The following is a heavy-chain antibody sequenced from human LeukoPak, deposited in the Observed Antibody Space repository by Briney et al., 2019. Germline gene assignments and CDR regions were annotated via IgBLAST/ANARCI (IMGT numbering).Heavy chain of an antibody. D-gene: IGHD3-22*01. CDR3: AKDPYYDSSGCSDY. J-gene: IGHJ4*02. Sequence: GGSLRLSCAASGFTFSSYGMHWVRQAPGKGLEGGAVISYDRSNKYYADSVQGRFTISRDNSKNTLYLQMNSLRAEDTAVYYCAKDPYYDSSGCSDYWGQGTLVSVSS. CDR1: GFTFSSYG. V-gene: IGHV3-30*18. CDR2: ISYDRSNK.